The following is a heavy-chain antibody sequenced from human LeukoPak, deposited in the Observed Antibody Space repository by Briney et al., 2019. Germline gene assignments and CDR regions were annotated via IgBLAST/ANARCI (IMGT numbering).Heavy chain of an antibody. Sequence: SETLTLTCAVSGGSFIGSHWNWIRQPPGKGLEWIGEINHSGNTNYNPSLKSRVTISVDTSKNQFSLKLRSVTAADTAVYYCARDPTTVVTLPYYFDDWGQGTLVTVSS. CDR2: INHSGNT. CDR1: GGSFIGSH. D-gene: IGHD4-23*01. J-gene: IGHJ4*02. CDR3: ARDPTTVVTLPYYFDD. V-gene: IGHV4-34*01.